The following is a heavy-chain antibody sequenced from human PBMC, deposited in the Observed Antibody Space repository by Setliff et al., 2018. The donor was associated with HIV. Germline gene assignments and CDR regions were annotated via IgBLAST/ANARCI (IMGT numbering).Heavy chain of an antibody. CDR1: GYTFTDYY. V-gene: IGHV1-2*06. Sequence: ASVKVSCKASGYTFTDYYIHWVRQAPGQGLEWMGRINPNNGGTNYAQKFQGRVNMTRDTSISTAYMELSRLRSDDTAVYYCARDGYYDSSGYSAFDIWGQGTMVTVSS. D-gene: IGHD3-22*01. J-gene: IGHJ3*02. CDR3: ARDGYYDSSGYSAFDI. CDR2: INPNNGGT.